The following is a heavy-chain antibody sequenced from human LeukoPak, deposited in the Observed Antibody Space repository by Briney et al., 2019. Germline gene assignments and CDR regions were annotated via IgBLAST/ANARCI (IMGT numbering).Heavy chain of an antibody. CDR2: ISAYNGNT. D-gene: IGHD6-13*01. J-gene: IGHJ4*02. CDR1: GYTFASYG. CDR3: ASSSSSWGVGYDY. Sequence: ASLKVSCKASGYTFASYGISWVRQAPGQGLEWMGWISAYNGNTNYAQKLQGRVTMTTDTSTSTAYMELRSLRSDDTAVYYCASSSSSWGVGYDYWGQGTLVTVSS. V-gene: IGHV1-18*01.